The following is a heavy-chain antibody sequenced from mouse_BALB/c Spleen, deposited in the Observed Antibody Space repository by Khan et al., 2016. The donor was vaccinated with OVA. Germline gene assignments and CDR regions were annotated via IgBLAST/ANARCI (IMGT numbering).Heavy chain of an antibody. CDR2: ISSGGDYT. J-gene: IGHJ3*01. D-gene: IGHD4-1*01. CDR3: TELLTGSFAY. CDR1: GFTFSSYS. Sequence: EVELVESGGDLVKPGGSLKLSCAASGFTFSSYSMSWVRQTPDKRLEWVASISSGGDYTYYPDSVKGRFTISRDNAKNTPYLQLSDLKSEDSSMYCCTELLTGSFAYWGQGTLVTVSA. V-gene: IGHV5-6*01.